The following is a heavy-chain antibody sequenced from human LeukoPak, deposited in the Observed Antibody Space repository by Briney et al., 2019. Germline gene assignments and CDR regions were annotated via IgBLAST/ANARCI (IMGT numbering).Heavy chain of an antibody. V-gene: IGHV3-23*01. CDR2: ISGSGGST. CDR3: AKAHSSPPHFDY. D-gene: IGHD6-13*01. J-gene: IGHJ4*02. Sequence: GGSLRLSCAASGFTFSSYGMHWVRQAPGKGLEWVSAISGSGGSTYYADSVKGRFTISRDNSKNTLYLQMNSLRAEDTAVYYCAKAHSSPPHFDYWGQGTLVTVSS. CDR1: GFTFSSYG.